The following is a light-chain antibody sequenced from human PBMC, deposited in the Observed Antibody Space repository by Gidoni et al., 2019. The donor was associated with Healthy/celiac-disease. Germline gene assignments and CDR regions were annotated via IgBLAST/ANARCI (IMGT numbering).Light chain of an antibody. CDR1: SSNIGSNY. V-gene: IGLV1-47*01. CDR3: AAWDDSLSGWV. CDR2: RNN. J-gene: IGLJ3*02. Sequence: QSVLTQPPPASGTPGRRVPISCSGSSSNIGSNYAYWYQPLPGTAPKLLIYRNNQRPSGVPDRFSGSKSGTSASLAISGLRSEDEADYYCAAWDDSLSGWVFGGGTKLTVL.